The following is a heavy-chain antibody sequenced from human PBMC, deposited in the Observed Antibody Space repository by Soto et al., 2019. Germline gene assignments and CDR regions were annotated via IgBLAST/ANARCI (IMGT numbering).Heavy chain of an antibody. CDR1: GYSFPSYW. CDR3: ARRGAAGYYYYYGMDV. V-gene: IGHV5-10-1*01. D-gene: IGHD6-13*01. J-gene: IGHJ6*02. CDR2: IDPSDSYT. Sequence: PWEALKISCKCSGYSFPSYWISWVRHMPGKGLEWMGRIDPSDSYTNYSPSFQGHVTISADKSISTAYLQWSSLKASDTAMYYCARRGAAGYYYYYGMDVWGQGTTVTVSS.